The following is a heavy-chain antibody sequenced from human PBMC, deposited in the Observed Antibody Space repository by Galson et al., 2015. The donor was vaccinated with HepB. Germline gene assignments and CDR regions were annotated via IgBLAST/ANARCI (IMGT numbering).Heavy chain of an antibody. Sequence: SLRLSCAASGFTFSTYSMYWVRQAPGKGLEWVSYIRSSGNTLNYADSAKGRFTISRDNAKDSLYLQLHSLRDEDTAMYYCATCPCTEYYGSGTYLKSWGQGILVTVSS. CDR3: ATCPCTEYYGSGTYLKS. CDR1: GFTFSTYS. J-gene: IGHJ5*02. D-gene: IGHD3-10*01. V-gene: IGHV3-48*02. CDR2: IRSSGNTL.